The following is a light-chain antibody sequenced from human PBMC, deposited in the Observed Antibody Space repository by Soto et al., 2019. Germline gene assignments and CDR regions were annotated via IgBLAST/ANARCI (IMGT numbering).Light chain of an antibody. CDR2: SSN. Sequence: QSVLTQPPSASGTPGQRVTISCSGSSSNIGSYTVNWYQQLPGTAPKLLTYSSNQRPSGVPDRFSGSESGTSASLAISGLQSEDEADYYCAAWDDSLNGRVFGGGTKLTVL. CDR3: AAWDDSLNGRV. CDR1: SSNIGSYT. V-gene: IGLV1-44*01. J-gene: IGLJ2*01.